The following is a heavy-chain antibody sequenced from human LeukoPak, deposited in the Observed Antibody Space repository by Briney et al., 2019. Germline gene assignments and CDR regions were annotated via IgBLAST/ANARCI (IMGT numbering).Heavy chain of an antibody. CDR1: GYTFTSYA. CDR2: INTNTGNP. Sequence: GASVKVSCKASGYTFTSYAINWVRQAPGQGLEWMGWINTNTGNPTYAQGFTGRFVFSLDTSVSTAYLQINTLKAEDTAVYYCARPELRWSAYYYMDVWGKGTTVTVSS. J-gene: IGHJ6*03. CDR3: ARPELRWSAYYYMDV. V-gene: IGHV7-4-1*02. D-gene: IGHD4-23*01.